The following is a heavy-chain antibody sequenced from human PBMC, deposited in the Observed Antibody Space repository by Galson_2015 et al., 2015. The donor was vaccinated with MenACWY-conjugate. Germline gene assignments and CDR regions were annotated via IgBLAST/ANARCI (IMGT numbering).Heavy chain of an antibody. V-gene: IGHV6-1*01. J-gene: IGHJ2*01. CDR2: TYYRSRWHN. D-gene: IGHD6-13*01. CDR3: ARGVTRTSGTINWYFDF. CDR1: GDSVSSNSAA. Sequence: CAISGDSVSSNSAAWTWIRQSPSRGLEWLGRTYYRSRWHNDYAASVKSRITINPDTSRNQLSLQLSSVTPEDTAVYHCARGVTRTSGTINWYFDFWGRGTLVTVSS.